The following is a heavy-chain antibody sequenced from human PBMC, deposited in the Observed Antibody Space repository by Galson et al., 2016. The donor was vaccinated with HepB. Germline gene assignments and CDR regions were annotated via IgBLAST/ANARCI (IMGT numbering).Heavy chain of an antibody. V-gene: IGHV3-74*01. Sequence: SLRLSCAASGFTFSSYWMHWVRQASGEGLVWVSHISGDGSSTRYGDSVKGRFTVSRDNSKNTLYLQMNSLRAEDTAVYYCVRDKVTPGTNWFDPWGQGTLVTVSS. CDR1: GFTFSSYW. CDR2: ISGDGSST. CDR3: VRDKVTPGTNWFDP. D-gene: IGHD4-11*01. J-gene: IGHJ5*02.